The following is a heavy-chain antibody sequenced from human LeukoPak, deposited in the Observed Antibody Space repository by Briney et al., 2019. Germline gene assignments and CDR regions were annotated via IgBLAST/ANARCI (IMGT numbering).Heavy chain of an antibody. J-gene: IGHJ6*03. CDR1: GFIFDDYA. CDR3: AKDYGGYYYYMDV. CDR2: ISWDGGNT. Sequence: GGSLRLSCAASGFIFDDYAMHWVRQAPGKGLEWVSLISWDGGNTYYADSVKGRFTISRDNSKNSLYLQMNSLRAEDTALYYCAKDYGGYYYYMDVWGKGTTVTVSS. D-gene: IGHD4/OR15-4a*01. V-gene: IGHV3-43D*03.